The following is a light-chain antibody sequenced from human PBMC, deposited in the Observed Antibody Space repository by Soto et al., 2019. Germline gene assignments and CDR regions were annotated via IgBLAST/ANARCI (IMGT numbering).Light chain of an antibody. CDR1: QSIGNY. J-gene: IGKJ1*01. V-gene: IGKV1-39*01. CDR3: QQSYSTPRT. Sequence: DIQMTQSPSSLSASVGDRVTITCRASQSIGNYLNWYLQKPGKAPKLLIYAASSLQSGVPSRFSGSGTGTDFTLTISSLQPEDFATYYCQQSYSTPRTFGQGTKVEIK. CDR2: AAS.